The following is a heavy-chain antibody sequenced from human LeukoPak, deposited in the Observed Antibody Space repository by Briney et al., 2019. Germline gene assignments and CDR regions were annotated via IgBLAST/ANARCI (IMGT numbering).Heavy chain of an antibody. CDR1: GGSISSYY. D-gene: IGHD5-12*01. J-gene: IGHJ4*02. V-gene: IGHV4-59*12. Sequence: SETLSLTCTVSGGSISSYYWSWIRQPPGKGLEWIGYIYYSGSTNYNPSLKSRVTISVDASKNQFSLKLSSVTAADTAVYYCARARGYIVVDYWGQGTLVTVSS. CDR2: IYYSGST. CDR3: ARARGYIVVDY.